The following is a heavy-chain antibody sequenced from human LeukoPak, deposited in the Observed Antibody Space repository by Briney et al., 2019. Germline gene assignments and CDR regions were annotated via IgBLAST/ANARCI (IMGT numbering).Heavy chain of an antibody. Sequence: ASVKISCKVSGYTFTDYYMHWVRQAPGQGLEWMGWINPNSGGTNYAQKFQGRVTMTRDTSISTAYMELSRLRSDDTAVYYCARVFSVLLPPSGYWGQGTLVTVSS. CDR3: ARVFSVLLPPSGY. J-gene: IGHJ4*02. D-gene: IGHD2-15*01. CDR1: GYTFTDYY. V-gene: IGHV1-2*02. CDR2: INPNSGGT.